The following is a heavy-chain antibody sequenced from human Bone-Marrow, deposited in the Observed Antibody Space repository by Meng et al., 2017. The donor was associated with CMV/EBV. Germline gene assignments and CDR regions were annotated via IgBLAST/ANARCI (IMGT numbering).Heavy chain of an antibody. J-gene: IGHJ4*02. CDR3: TTDTHGGYCSSTSCYYFDY. V-gene: IGHV3-15*01. D-gene: IGHD2-2*01. CDR2: IKSKTDGGTT. CDR1: GFTFSNAW. Sequence: GESLKISCAASGFTFSNAWMSWVRQAPGKGLEWVGRIKSKTDGGTTDYAAPVKGRFTISRDDSKSTLYLQMNSLKTEDTAVYYCTTDTHGGYCSSTSCYYFDYWGQGTLVTFAS.